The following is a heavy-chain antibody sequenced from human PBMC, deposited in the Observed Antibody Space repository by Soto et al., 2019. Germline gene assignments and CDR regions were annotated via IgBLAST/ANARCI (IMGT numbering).Heavy chain of an antibody. CDR1: GFPITSSGVT. Sequence: QITLKESGPTLVKPTQTLTLTCTFSGFPITSSGVTVAWIRQPPGKALEWLALIDWNDDNRYSPCLKSRLAIPKDTSKNQLVITMTNMGPVDICAYFCAHGGYSYGLGGFDFWGQGTLVTVSS. D-gene: IGHD5-18*01. J-gene: IGHJ4*02. V-gene: IGHV2-5*01. CDR2: IDWNDDN. CDR3: AHGGYSYGLGGFDF.